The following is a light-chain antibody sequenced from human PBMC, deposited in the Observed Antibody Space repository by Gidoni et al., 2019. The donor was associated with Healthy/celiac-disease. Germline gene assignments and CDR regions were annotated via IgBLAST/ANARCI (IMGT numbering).Light chain of an antibody. CDR3: QHSYSTPRT. Sequence: DIQVTPSPSSLSASVGDRVTITWRESQSISSYLNWYQQTPGKAPKLLSYVASSLQRGVPAMFNGSGSGTDVTLTISSQQPEDFATYYFQHSYSTPRTFGQGTKVEIK. V-gene: IGKV1-39*01. CDR2: VAS. J-gene: IGKJ1*01. CDR1: QSISSY.